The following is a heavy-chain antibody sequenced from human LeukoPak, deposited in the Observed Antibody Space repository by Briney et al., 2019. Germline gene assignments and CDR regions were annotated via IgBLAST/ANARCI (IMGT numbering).Heavy chain of an antibody. CDR1: GFTFSSYW. J-gene: IGHJ4*02. Sequence: PGGSLRLSCAASGFTFSSYWMTWVRRAPGKGLEWLSYISASGGTTYYADSVNGRFTISRDNAKNSLFLEMNSLRVDDTAMYFCARSSLERHYSFDFWGRGTLVTVSS. CDR3: ARSSLERHYSFDF. D-gene: IGHD1-1*01. V-gene: IGHV3-48*01. CDR2: ISASGGTT.